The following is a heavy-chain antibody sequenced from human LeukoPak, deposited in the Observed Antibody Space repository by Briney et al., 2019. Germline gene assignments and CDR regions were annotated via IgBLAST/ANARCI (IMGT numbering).Heavy chain of an antibody. CDR2: INHSGST. CDR1: GGSFSGYY. V-gene: IGHV4-34*01. J-gene: IGHJ4*02. D-gene: IGHD5-24*01. CDR3: ARDYGWLQLPVYFDY. Sequence: SETLSLTCAVYGGSFSGYYWSWIRQPPGKGLEWIGEINHSGSTNYNPSLKSRVTISVDTSKNQFSLKLSSVTAADTAVYYCARDYGWLQLPVYFDYWGQGTLVTVSS.